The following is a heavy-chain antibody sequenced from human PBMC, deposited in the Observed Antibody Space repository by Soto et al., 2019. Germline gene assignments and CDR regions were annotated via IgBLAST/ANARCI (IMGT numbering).Heavy chain of an antibody. CDR2: INAGNGNT. CDR1: GYTFTSYA. CDR3: AKDYYDSSGYYPPALLFDY. D-gene: IGHD3-22*01. V-gene: IGHV1-3*01. J-gene: IGHJ4*02. Sequence: SSVKVSCKGSGYTFTSYAMHWVRLAPGQRLEWMGWINAGNGNTKYSQKFQGRVTITRDTSASTAYMELSSLRSEDTAVYYCAKDYYDSSGYYPPALLFDYWGQGTLVTVSS.